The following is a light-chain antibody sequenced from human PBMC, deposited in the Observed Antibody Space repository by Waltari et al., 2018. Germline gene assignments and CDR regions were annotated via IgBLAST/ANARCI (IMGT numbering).Light chain of an antibody. CDR2: DAS. V-gene: IGKV1-12*01. J-gene: IGKJ4*01. CDR3: QHGNTFPLT. Sequence: DIQMTQSPSSGSASVGDRVIITCRASQDISRWLGWYQQTPGKAPKFLIYDASTLQSGVPSRFSGTGSGTEFTLTISSLQPEDFATYYCQHGNTFPLTFGGGTKVEIK. CDR1: QDISRW.